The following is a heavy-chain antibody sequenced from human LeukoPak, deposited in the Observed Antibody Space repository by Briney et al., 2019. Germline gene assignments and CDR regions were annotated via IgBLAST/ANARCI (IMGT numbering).Heavy chain of an antibody. CDR3: SESLNY. Sequence: PGGSLRLSCAAPGFTFSRSWMDWVRQAPGKGLEWVANIKEDGSETHYVDAAKGRFTISRDNAMSSMYLQMDSLRVEDTAIYYCSESLNYWGQGTLVTVSS. CDR1: GFTFSRSW. CDR2: IKEDGSET. J-gene: IGHJ4*02. V-gene: IGHV3-7*01.